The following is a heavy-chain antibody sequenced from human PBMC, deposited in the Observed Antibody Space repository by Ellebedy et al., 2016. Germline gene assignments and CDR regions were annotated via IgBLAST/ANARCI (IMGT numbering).Heavy chain of an antibody. D-gene: IGHD3-22*01. CDR1: GYTFTSYY. CDR2: INPSGGST. CDR3: ARGDYYDSSGYYYYDY. V-gene: IGHV1-46*01. J-gene: IGHJ4*02. Sequence: ASVKVSXXASGYTFTSYYMHWVRQAPGQGLEWMGIINPSGGSTSYAQKFQGRVTITADESTSTAYMELSSLRSEDTAVYYCARGDYYDSSGYYYYDYWGQGTLVTVSS.